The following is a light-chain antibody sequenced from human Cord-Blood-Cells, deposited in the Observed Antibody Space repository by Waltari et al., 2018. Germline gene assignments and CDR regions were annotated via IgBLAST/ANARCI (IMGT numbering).Light chain of an antibody. J-gene: IGLJ1*01. Sequence: SYVLTQPPSVCVAPGKTAGITWVGNNIGRKIVHWYQQKPGQAPVLVIYYDSDRPSGIPERFSGSNSGNTATLTISRVEAGDEADYYCQVWDSSSDHYVFGTGTKVTVL. CDR3: QVWDSSSDHYV. CDR1: NIGRKI. CDR2: YDS. V-gene: IGLV3-21*04.